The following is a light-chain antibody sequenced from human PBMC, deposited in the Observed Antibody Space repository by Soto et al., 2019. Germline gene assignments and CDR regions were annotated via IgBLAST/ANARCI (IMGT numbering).Light chain of an antibody. V-gene: IGKV3D-20*02. Sequence: EIVLTQSPGTLSLSPGERATLSCRASQTINKNYFAWYQQKPGQAPRPLMYSAFSRATGIPDRFSGSGSGTDFTLTISSLEPEDFAVYYCQQRSKWPATFGQGTRLAIK. CDR3: QQRSKWPAT. CDR2: SAF. J-gene: IGKJ5*01. CDR1: QTINKNY.